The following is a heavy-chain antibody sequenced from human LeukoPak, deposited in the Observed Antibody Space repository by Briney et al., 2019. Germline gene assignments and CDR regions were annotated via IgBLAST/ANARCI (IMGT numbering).Heavy chain of an antibody. V-gene: IGHV1-8*02. D-gene: IGHD3-10*01. CDR1: GYTFTSYG. J-gene: IGHJ5*02. Sequence: GASVKVSCKASGYTFTSYGINWVRQATGQGLEWMGWMNPNSGNTGYAQKFQGRVTMARNTSISTAYMELSSLRSEDTAVYYCARGRELLWFGESDARFDPWGQGTLVTVSS. CDR3: ARGRELLWFGESDARFDP. CDR2: MNPNSGNT.